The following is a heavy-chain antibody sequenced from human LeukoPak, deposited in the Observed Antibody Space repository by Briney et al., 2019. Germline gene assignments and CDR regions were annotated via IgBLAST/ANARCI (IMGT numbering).Heavy chain of an antibody. Sequence: GESLEISCKGSGYSFTSYWIGWGGRLPGKGREGMGIIYPGDSDTRYSPSFQGQVTISADKSISTAYLQWSSLKASDTAMYYCVGITMVRGVIITSDYWGQGTLVTVSS. J-gene: IGHJ4*02. D-gene: IGHD3-10*01. V-gene: IGHV5-51*01. CDR3: VGITMVRGVIITSDY. CDR2: IYPGDSDT. CDR1: GYSFTSYW.